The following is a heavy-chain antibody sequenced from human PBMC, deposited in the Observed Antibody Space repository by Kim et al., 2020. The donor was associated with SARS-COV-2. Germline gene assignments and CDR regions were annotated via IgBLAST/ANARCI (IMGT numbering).Heavy chain of an antibody. J-gene: IGHJ4*02. CDR2: IWYDGSNK. CDR3: ARDGEAGDGYQTGILDY. D-gene: IGHD5-12*01. Sequence: GGSLRLSCAASGFTFSSYGMHWVRQAPGKGLEWVAVIWYDGSNKYYADSVKGRFTISRDNSKNTLYLQMNSLRAEDTAVYYCARDGEAGDGYQTGILDYWGQGTLVTVSS. V-gene: IGHV3-33*01. CDR1: GFTFSSYG.